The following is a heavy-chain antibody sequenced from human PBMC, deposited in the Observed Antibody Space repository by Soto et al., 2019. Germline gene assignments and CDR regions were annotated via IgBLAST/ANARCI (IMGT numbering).Heavy chain of an antibody. Sequence: EVQLLESGGGLVQPGGSLRLSCAASGFTFSSYAMSWVRQAPGKGLEWVSAISGSGGSTYYADSVKGRFTIARDNSKNTLYVQMNSRRAADTAVYYCAKDLATVPTLPDPYYYYSVMDVWGQGTKVTVSS. CDR1: GFTFSSYA. CDR2: ISGSGGST. J-gene: IGHJ6*02. CDR3: AKDLATVPTLPDPYYYYSVMDV. D-gene: IGHD4-17*01. V-gene: IGHV3-23*01.